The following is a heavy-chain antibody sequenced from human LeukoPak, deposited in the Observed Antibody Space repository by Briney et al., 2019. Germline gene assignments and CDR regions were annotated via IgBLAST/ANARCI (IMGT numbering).Heavy chain of an antibody. D-gene: IGHD5-12*01. Sequence: ASVKVSCKASGGTFSSYAISWVRQAPGQGLEWMGGIIPIFGTANYAQKFQGRVTTTADESTSTAYMELSSLRSEDTAVYYCARDRLHEWLRLDTLSLGYWGQGTLVTVSS. CDR3: ARDRLHEWLRLDTLSLGY. CDR1: GGTFSSYA. V-gene: IGHV1-69*13. J-gene: IGHJ4*02. CDR2: IIPIFGTA.